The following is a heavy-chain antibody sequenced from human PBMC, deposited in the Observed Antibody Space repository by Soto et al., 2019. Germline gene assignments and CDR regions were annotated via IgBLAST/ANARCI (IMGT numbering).Heavy chain of an antibody. Sequence: GGSRTLSCVVCGFTTFDHGMHWVRQIPAKGLALVSGILWNIGAAGHADSVKGRFTISRDRDKGALYLQMDSLRPEDTALYYFRNYMAPRWFDFLGQ. J-gene: IGHJ5*01. CDR2: ILWNIGAA. CDR1: GFTTFDHG. CDR3: RNYMAPRWFDF. V-gene: IGHV3-9*02.